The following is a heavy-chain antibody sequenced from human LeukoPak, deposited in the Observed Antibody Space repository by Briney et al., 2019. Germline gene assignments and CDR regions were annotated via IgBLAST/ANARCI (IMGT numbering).Heavy chain of an antibody. V-gene: IGHV4-31*03. CDR1: GGSISSGGYY. J-gene: IGHJ3*02. CDR2: IYYSGST. CDR3: AREVVPDVIDAFDI. D-gene: IGHD2-2*01. Sequence: TLSLTCTVSGGSISSGGYYWRWIRQHPGKGLEWIGYIYYSGSTYYNPSLKSRVTITVDTSKNQFSLKLSSVTAADTAVYYCAREVVPDVIDAFDIWGQGTMVTVSS.